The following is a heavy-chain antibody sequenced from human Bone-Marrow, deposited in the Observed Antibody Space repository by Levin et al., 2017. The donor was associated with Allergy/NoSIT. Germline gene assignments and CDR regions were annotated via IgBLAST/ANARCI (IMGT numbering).Heavy chain of an antibody. CDR1: GFTLSSYW. V-gene: IGHV3-7*04. D-gene: IGHD6-19*01. J-gene: IGHJ4*02. CDR3: ARAIAVAASY. Sequence: GGSVRLSCAASGFTLSSYWMSWVRQAPGKGLEWVANIKQDGSEKYYVDSVKGRFTISRDNAKNSLYLQMNSLRAEDTAVYYCARAIAVAASYWGQGTLVTVSS. CDR2: IKQDGSEK.